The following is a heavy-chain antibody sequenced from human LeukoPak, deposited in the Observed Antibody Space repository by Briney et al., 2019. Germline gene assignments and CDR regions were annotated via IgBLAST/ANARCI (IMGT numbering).Heavy chain of an antibody. J-gene: IGHJ1*01. V-gene: IGHV1-18*04. Sequence: ASVKVSCKASGYTFTSYGISWVRQAPGQGLEWMGWISAYNGNTNYAQKLQGRVTMTTDTSTSTEYMELRSLRSDDTAVYYCARAGYTTVTTKYFQHWGQGTLVTVSS. CDR3: ARAGYTTVTTKYFQH. CDR1: GYTFTSYG. D-gene: IGHD4-17*01. CDR2: ISAYNGNT.